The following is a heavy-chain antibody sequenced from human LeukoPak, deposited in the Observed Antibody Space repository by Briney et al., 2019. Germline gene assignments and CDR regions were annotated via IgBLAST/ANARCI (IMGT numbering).Heavy chain of an antibody. D-gene: IGHD1-26*01. Sequence: GGSLRLSCAASGFTVSSNYMTWVRQAPGKGLEWVSLIYSGGSTYYADSVKGRFTISRDDSKNTLYLHMNSLRAEDTAVYYCAREASGYSGSTRVEAFDIWGRGTMVTVSS. CDR2: IYSGGST. V-gene: IGHV3-53*01. CDR1: GFTVSSNY. CDR3: AREASGYSGSTRVEAFDI. J-gene: IGHJ3*02.